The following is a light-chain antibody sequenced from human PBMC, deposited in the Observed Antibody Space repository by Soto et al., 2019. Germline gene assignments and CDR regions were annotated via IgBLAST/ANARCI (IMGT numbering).Light chain of an antibody. CDR2: EVS. CDR1: SSDVGGYNY. J-gene: IGLJ2*01. Sequence: QSALTQPASVSGSPGQSITISCTGTSSDVGGYNYVSWYQQHPGKAPKLMIYEVSNRPSGVSNRFSGSKSGNTACLTISGLQAEYEADYYCSSYTSSSTPYVVFGGGTKLTVL. CDR3: SSYTSSSTPYVV. V-gene: IGLV2-14*01.